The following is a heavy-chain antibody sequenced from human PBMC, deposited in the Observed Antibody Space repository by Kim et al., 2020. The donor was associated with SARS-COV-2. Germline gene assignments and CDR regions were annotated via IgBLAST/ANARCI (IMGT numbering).Heavy chain of an antibody. V-gene: IGHV1-18*01. D-gene: IGHD3-22*01. CDR1: GYTFTNYG. CDR2: ISGYNGNT. CDR3: ARGDSSGPHYYYYNGLDV. Sequence: ASVKVSCKASGYTFTNYGISWVRQAPGQELEWMGWISGYNGNTNYAQKVQGRVTMTTDTSTSTAYMELRSLRSDDTAVYYCARGDSSGPHYYYYNGLDVWGQGTTVTVSS. J-gene: IGHJ6*02.